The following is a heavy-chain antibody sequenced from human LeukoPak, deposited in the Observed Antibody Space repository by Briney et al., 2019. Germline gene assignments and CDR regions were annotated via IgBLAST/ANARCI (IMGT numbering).Heavy chain of an antibody. CDR1: GFTFSSYW. D-gene: IGHD2-2*01. CDR3: ARDREVPARGAFDI. V-gene: IGHV3-7*01. J-gene: IGHJ3*02. Sequence: GGSLRLSCAASGFTFSSYWMSWVRQAPGKGLEWVANIKQDGSEKYYVDSVKGRFTISRDNAKNSLYLQMNSLRAEDTAVYYCARDREVPARGAFDIWGQGTMVTVSS. CDR2: IKQDGSEK.